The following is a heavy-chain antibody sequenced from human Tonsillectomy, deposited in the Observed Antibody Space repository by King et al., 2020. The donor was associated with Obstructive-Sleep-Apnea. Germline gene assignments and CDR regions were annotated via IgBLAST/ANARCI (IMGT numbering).Heavy chain of an antibody. V-gene: IGHV3-48*04. J-gene: IGHJ3*02. CDR3: AGMTQTDAFDI. Sequence: VQLVESGGGLVQPGGSLRLSCAASGFTFSRYSMDWVRQAPGKGLEWVSYISSSSGTIYYTDSAKGRFTISRDNAKSSLYLQMNSLRAEDTAVYYCAGMTQTDAFDIWGQGTMVTVSS. CDR2: ISSSSGTI. CDR1: GFTFSRYS.